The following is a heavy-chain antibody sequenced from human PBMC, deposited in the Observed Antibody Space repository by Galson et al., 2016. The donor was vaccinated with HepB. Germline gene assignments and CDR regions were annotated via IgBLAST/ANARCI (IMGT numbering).Heavy chain of an antibody. CDR1: GFTLSYYT. D-gene: IGHD5-18*01. Sequence: SLRLSCAASGFTLSYYTMNWVRQAPGKGLEWVSSISSSSSHKFYADSVKGRFTISRDNAKNSLSLQMNSLRAEDTAVYFCAGADTATVNKYYGMDVWGQGTTVTVSS. J-gene: IGHJ6*02. CDR2: ISSSSSHK. V-gene: IGHV3-21*01. CDR3: AGADTATVNKYYGMDV.